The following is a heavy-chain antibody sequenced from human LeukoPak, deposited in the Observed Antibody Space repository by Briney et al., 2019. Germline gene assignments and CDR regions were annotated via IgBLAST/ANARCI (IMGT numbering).Heavy chain of an antibody. CDR1: GFIFDDYT. Sequence: PGGSLRLSCAASGFIFDDYTMHWVRQAPGKGLEWVSGINWNIDNIGYADSVKGRFTISRDNAKNSLYLQMNSLRAEDTAVYYCAKEAAGTNYYYYGMDVWGQGTTVTVSS. CDR3: AKEAAGTNYYYYGMDV. CDR2: INWNIDNI. D-gene: IGHD6-13*01. V-gene: IGHV3-9*01. J-gene: IGHJ6*02.